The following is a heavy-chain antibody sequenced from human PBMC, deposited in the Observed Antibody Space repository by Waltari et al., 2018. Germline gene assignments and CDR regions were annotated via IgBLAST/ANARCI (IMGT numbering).Heavy chain of an antibody. V-gene: IGHV4-34*01. J-gene: IGHJ6*02. CDR2: INHSGST. CDR3: ARGRFLFYNWNYGYYYYGMDV. D-gene: IGHD1-7*01. Sequence: QVQLQQWGAGLLKPSETLSLTCAVYGGSFSGYYWSWIRQPPGKGLEWIGEINHSGSTNYNPALKSRVTISVDTSKTPFSLKLSSVTAADTSVYYCARGRFLFYNWNYGYYYYGMDVWGQGTTVTVSS. CDR1: GGSFSGYY.